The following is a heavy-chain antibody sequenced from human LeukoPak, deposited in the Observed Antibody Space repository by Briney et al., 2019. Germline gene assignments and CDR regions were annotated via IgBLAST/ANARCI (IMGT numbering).Heavy chain of an antibody. V-gene: IGHV1-8*01. CDR1: GYTFTSYD. D-gene: IGHD3-22*01. CDR2: MNPNSGNT. Sequence: ASVKVSCKASGYTFTSYDINWVRQATGQGLEWMGWMNPNSGNTGYAQKFQGRVTMTRNTSISTAYMELRSLRSEGTAVYYCARVYYDSSGYSDNYGDAFDIWGQGTMVTVSS. CDR3: ARVYYDSSGYSDNYGDAFDI. J-gene: IGHJ3*02.